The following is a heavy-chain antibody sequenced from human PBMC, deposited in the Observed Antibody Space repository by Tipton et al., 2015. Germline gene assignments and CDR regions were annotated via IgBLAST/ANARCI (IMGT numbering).Heavy chain of an antibody. D-gene: IGHD5-18*01. CDR3: ARDADSYGYRYYYYGMDV. Sequence: LRLSCTVSGGSISSYYWSWIRQPAGKGLEWIGRIYSSGSTNYNPSLKSRVTMSVDTSKNQFSLKLSSVTAADTAVYYCARDADSYGYRYYYYGMDVWGQGTTVTVSS. V-gene: IGHV4-4*07. CDR2: IYSSGST. CDR1: GGSISSYY. J-gene: IGHJ6*02.